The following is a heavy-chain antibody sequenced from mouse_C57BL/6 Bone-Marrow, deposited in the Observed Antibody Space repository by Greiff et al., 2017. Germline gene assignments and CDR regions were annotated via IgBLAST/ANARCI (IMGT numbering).Heavy chain of an antibody. Sequence: QVQLQQPGAELVKPGASVKMSCKASGYTFTSYWITWVKQRPGQGLEWIGDIYPGSGSTNYNEKFKSKATLTVDTSSSTAYMQLSSLTYEDSAVYYCARKGVTTVPFCAYWGQGTLVTVSA. V-gene: IGHV1-55*01. CDR3: ARKGVTTVPFCAY. J-gene: IGHJ3*01. CDR2: IYPGSGST. CDR1: GYTFTSYW. D-gene: IGHD1-1*01.